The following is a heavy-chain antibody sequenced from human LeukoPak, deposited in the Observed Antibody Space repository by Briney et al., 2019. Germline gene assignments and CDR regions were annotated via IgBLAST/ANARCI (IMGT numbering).Heavy chain of an antibody. D-gene: IGHD3-16*01. J-gene: IGHJ5*02. Sequence: ASVKVSCKASGYTFSRYGITWVRQAPGQGLEWMGWISAYNGNTNYAQKLQGRVTMTTDTSTSTAYMELRSLRSDDTAVYCCARFGHGYGNWFDPWGQGTLVTVSS. CDR1: GYTFSRYG. CDR2: ISAYNGNT. CDR3: ARFGHGYGNWFDP. V-gene: IGHV1-18*01.